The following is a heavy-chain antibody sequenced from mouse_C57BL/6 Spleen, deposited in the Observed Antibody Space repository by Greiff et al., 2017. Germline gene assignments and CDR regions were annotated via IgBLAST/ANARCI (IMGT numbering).Heavy chain of an antibody. CDR3: AGGGHWSYLDY. D-gene: IGHD1-1*02. J-gene: IGHJ2*01. CDR2: INPNNGGT. Sequence: VHVKQPGPELVKPGASVKMSCKASGYTFTDYNMHWVKQSHGKSLEWIGYINPNNGGTSYNQKFKGKATLTVNKSSSTAYMELRSLTSEDSAVYYGAGGGHWSYLDYWGQGTTLTVSS. CDR1: GYTFTDYN. V-gene: IGHV1-22*01.